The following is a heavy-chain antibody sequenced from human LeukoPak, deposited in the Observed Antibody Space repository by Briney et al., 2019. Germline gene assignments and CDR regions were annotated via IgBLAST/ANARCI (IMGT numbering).Heavy chain of an antibody. V-gene: IGHV4-59*01. CDR1: GGSISSYY. Sequence: SETLSLTCTVSGGSISSYYWSWIRQPPGKGLEWIGYIYYSGSTNYTPSLKSRGTISVDTSKNQFSLKLSSVTAADTAVYYCARRTGYYDGFDYWGQGTLVTVSS. J-gene: IGHJ4*02. D-gene: IGHD3/OR15-3a*01. CDR2: IYYSGST. CDR3: ARRTGYYDGFDY.